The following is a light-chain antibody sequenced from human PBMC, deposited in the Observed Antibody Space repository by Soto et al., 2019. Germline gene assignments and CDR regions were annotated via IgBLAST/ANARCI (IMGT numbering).Light chain of an antibody. CDR1: QSVTSSY. V-gene: IGKV3-20*01. Sequence: EIVLTQSPGTLSLSPGERATLSCRASQSVTSSYLAWYQHKRGQAPRLLIYGASSRATGIPDRFSGSGSGPDFTLTISRLEPEDFAVYYCQQYGGTPPITFGQGTRLEIK. CDR3: QQYGGTPPIT. CDR2: GAS. J-gene: IGKJ5*01.